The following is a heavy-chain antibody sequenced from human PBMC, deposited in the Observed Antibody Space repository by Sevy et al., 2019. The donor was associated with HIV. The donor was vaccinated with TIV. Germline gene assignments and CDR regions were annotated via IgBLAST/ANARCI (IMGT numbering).Heavy chain of an antibody. V-gene: IGHV1-2*02. J-gene: IGHJ6*02. CDR1: GYSFSDSGYY. CDR2: INPKRGAT. Sequence: ASVKVSCKASGYSFSDSGYYVHWVRQAPGQGLEWMGWINPKRGATKYAQKFQGRVTMTRDTSVSTANMELTRLTSDDTAVYYCARESYDFWTGPVDYDYGMDVWGQGTTVTVSS. D-gene: IGHD3-3*01. CDR3: ARESYDFWTGPVDYDYGMDV.